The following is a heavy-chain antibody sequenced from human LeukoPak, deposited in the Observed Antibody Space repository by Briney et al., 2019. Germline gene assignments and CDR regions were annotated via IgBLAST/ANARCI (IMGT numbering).Heavy chain of an antibody. V-gene: IGHV3-23*01. CDR2: IGGSGGRT. CDR1: GITLSNYG. Sequence: GGSLRLSCAVSGITLSNYGMSWVRQAPGKGLEWVAGIGGSGGRTNYADSVKGRFTISRDNPKNTLYLQMDSLRAEDTAVYFCAKRGVVIRVILVGFHKEAYYFDSWGQGALVIVSS. D-gene: IGHD3-22*01. J-gene: IGHJ4*02. CDR3: AKRGVVIRVILVGFHKEAYYFDS.